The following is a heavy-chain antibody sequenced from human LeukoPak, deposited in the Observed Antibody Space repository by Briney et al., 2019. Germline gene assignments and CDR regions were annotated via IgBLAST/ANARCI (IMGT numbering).Heavy chain of an antibody. V-gene: IGHV4-34*01. Sequence: SETLSLTCAVYGGSFSGYYWSWLRQPPGKGLEWIGEINHSGSTNYNPSLKSRVTISVDTSKNQFSLKLSSVTAADTAVYYCAGRDYYDSSGYFSWGQGTLVTVSS. J-gene: IGHJ4*02. CDR2: INHSGST. D-gene: IGHD3-22*01. CDR3: AGRDYYDSSGYFS. CDR1: GGSFSGYY.